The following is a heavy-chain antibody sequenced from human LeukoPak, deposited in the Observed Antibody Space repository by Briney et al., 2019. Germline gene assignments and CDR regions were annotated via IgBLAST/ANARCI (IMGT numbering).Heavy chain of an antibody. CDR2: ISSSSSYI. CDR1: GFTFSSYS. J-gene: IGHJ4*02. Sequence: PGGSLRLSCAASGFTFSSYSMNWVRQAPGKGLEWVSSISSSSSYIYYADSVKGRFAISRDNAKNSLYLQMNSLRAEDTAVYYCARVGGYDSSGYYLFDYWGQGTLVTVSS. CDR3: ARVGGYDSSGYYLFDY. V-gene: IGHV3-21*01. D-gene: IGHD3-22*01.